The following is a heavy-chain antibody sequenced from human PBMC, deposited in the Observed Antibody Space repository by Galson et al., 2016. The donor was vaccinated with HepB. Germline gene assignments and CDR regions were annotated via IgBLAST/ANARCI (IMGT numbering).Heavy chain of an antibody. CDR2: MNPNSGNT. D-gene: IGHD3-22*01. J-gene: IGHJ3*02. Sequence: SVKVSCKASGYTFTSYDINWVRQATGQGLEWMGWMNPNSGNTGYAQKFQGRVTMTRNTSISTAYMELSSLRSEDTAVYYCARGLYDSSGVGANAFDIWGQGTMVTVSS. CDR1: GYTFTSYD. CDR3: ARGLYDSSGVGANAFDI. V-gene: IGHV1-8*01.